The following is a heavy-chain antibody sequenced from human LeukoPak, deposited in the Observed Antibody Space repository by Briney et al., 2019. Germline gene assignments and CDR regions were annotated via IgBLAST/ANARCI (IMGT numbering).Heavy chain of an antibody. J-gene: IGHJ2*01. Sequence: GGLRLSCAASGFAFRSYSMNWVRQAPGKGLEWVSSISSSSSYIYYADSVKGRFTISRDNAKNSLYLQMNSLRAEDTAVYYCARGSGDRGYWYFDLWGRGTLVTVSS. CDR3: ARGSGDRGYWYFDL. CDR2: ISSSSSYI. CDR1: GFAFRSYS. V-gene: IGHV3-21*01. D-gene: IGHD4-17*01.